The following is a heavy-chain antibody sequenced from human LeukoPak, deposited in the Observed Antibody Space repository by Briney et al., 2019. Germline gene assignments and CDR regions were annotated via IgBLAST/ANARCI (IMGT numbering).Heavy chain of an antibody. CDR2: IYYSGST. J-gene: IGHJ3*02. CDR1: GASISSYY. CDR3: ARDLPSGWYRRAFDI. V-gene: IGHV4-59*01. Sequence: SETLSLTCTVSGASISSYYWSWIRQPPGKGLEWIGYIYYSGSTNYNPSLKSRVTISVDTSKNQFSLKLSSVTAADTAVYYCARDLPSGWYRRAFDIWGQGTMVTVSS. D-gene: IGHD6-19*01.